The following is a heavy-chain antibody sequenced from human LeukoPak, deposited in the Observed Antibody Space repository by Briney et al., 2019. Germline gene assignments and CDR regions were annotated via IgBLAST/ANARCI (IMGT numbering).Heavy chain of an antibody. J-gene: IGHJ4*02. Sequence: GGSLRLSCAASGFTFSDHYMDWVRQAPGKGLEWVGRTRNKANSYTTEYAASVKGRFTISRDDSKNSLYLQMNSLKTEDTAVYYCVLHIPDFDYWGQGTLVTVSS. CDR2: TRNKANSYTT. V-gene: IGHV3-72*01. CDR3: VLHIPDFDY. CDR1: GFTFSDHY. D-gene: IGHD2-2*02.